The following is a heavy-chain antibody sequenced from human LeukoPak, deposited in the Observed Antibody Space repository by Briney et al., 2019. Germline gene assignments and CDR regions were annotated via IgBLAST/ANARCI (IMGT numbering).Heavy chain of an antibody. CDR1: EFKFTNYW. Sequence: GESLKISCTGSEFKFTNYWINWVRQMPGRGLEWMGRIDPEDSYINYSPSFQGHVTFSVDKAITTAYLEWSSVKSSDTAVYFCASPSPTGGTTGALDLWGQGTMVSVSS. D-gene: IGHD1-1*01. V-gene: IGHV5-10-1*01. CDR3: ASPSPTGGTTGALDL. J-gene: IGHJ3*01. CDR2: IDPEDSYI.